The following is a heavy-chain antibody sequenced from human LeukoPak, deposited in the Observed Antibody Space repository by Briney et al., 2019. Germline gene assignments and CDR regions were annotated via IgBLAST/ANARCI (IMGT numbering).Heavy chain of an antibody. CDR1: AFTFSSYW. CDR3: ARGLTMVRGVSGDAFDI. J-gene: IGHJ3*02. CDR2: ISSSSSYI. V-gene: IGHV3-21*01. Sequence: PGGSLRLSCAASAFTFSSYWMHWVRQAPGKGLEWVSSISSSSSYIYYADSVKGRFTISRDNAKNSLYLQMNSLRAEDTAVYYCARGLTMVRGVSGDAFDIWGQGTMVTVSS. D-gene: IGHD3-10*01.